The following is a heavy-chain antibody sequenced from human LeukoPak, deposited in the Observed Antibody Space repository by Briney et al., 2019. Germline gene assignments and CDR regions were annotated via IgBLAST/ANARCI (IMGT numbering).Heavy chain of an antibody. Sequence: PSETLSLTCTVSGGSISSSSYYWGWIRQPPGTGLEWIGSIYYSGSTYYNPSLKSRVTISVDTSKNQFSLKLSSVTAADTAVYYCARHLLPVTPEYFDYWGQGTLVTVSS. CDR3: ARHLLPVTPEYFDY. CDR2: IYYSGST. J-gene: IGHJ4*02. V-gene: IGHV4-39*01. CDR1: GGSISSSSYY. D-gene: IGHD4-23*01.